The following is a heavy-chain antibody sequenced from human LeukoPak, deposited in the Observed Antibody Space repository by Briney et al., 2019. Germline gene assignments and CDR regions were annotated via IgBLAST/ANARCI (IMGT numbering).Heavy chain of an antibody. CDR1: GGSFSSYY. CDR2: IYYSGST. CDR3: ARYYYGSGSYYYYYMDV. Sequence: PSETLSLTCAVYGGSFSSYYWSWIRQPPGKGLEWIGYIYYSGSTNYNPSLKSRVTISVDTSKNQFSLKLSSVTAADTAVYYCARYYYGSGSYYYYYMDVWGKGTTVTVSS. D-gene: IGHD3-10*01. J-gene: IGHJ6*03. V-gene: IGHV4-59*01.